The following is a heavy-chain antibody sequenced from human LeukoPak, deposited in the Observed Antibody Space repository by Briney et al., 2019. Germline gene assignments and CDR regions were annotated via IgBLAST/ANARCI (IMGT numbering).Heavy chain of an antibody. V-gene: IGHV4-4*07. D-gene: IGHD4-17*01. J-gene: IGHJ6*03. CDR1: GGYIGSYY. CDR3: AREADYGDYSKSFYYMDV. Sequence: PSETLSLTCTVSGGYIGSYYWSWIRQPAGKGLEWIGRIYTSENSDYNPSLKSRVTMSVDMSTSHFSLRLTSVTAADTAVYYCAREADYGDYSKSFYYMDVWGKGTTVTVSS. CDR2: IYTSENS.